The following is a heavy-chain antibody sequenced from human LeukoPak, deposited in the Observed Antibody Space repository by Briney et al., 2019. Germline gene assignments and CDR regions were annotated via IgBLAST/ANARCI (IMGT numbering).Heavy chain of an antibody. D-gene: IGHD3-3*01. V-gene: IGHV3-43D*03. CDR1: GFTFDDYA. Sequence: GGSLRLSCAASGFTFDDYAMHWVRQAPGKGLEWVSLISWDGGSTYYADSVKGRFTISRDNSKNSLYLQMNSLRAEDTALYYCAKDINQIRFLEWFGIDYWGQGTLVTVSS. J-gene: IGHJ4*02. CDR2: ISWDGGST. CDR3: AKDINQIRFLEWFGIDY.